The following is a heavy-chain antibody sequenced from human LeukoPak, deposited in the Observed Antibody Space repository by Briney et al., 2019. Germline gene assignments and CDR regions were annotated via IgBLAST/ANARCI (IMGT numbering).Heavy chain of an antibody. CDR2: IIPIFCTA. V-gene: IGHV1-69*01. Sequence: ASVTVTFQSCVGTLSSYAISWVGQPPGRGLEWMGGIIPIFCTANYAQKFQGRVTITADESTSTAYMELSSLRSEDTAVYYCAIEGSNWGQGTLVTVSS. J-gene: IGHJ4*02. CDR3: AIEGSN. D-gene: IGHD3-10*01. CDR1: VGTLSSYA.